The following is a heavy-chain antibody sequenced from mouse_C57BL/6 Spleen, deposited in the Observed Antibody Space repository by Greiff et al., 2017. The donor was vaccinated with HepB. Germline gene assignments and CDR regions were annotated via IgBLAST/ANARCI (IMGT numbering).Heavy chain of an antibody. CDR1: GYSFTGYY. Sequence: VQLQQSGPELVKPGASVKISCKASGYSFTGYYMNWVKQSPEKSLEWIGEINPSTGGTTYNQKFKAKATLTVDKSSSTAYMQLKSLTSEDSAVYYCAREGPYFDDWGQGTTLTVSS. V-gene: IGHV1-42*01. J-gene: IGHJ2*01. CDR3: AREGPYFDD. CDR2: INPSTGGT.